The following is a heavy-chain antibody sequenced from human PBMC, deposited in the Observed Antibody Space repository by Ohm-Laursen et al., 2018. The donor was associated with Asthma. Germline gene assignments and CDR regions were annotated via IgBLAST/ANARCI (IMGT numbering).Heavy chain of an antibody. D-gene: IGHD3-22*01. CDR3: ARGAFYYESTGYYFFDH. CDR1: GDSISGNNY. Sequence: TLSLTCPVSGDSISGNNYWSWIRQHPGKGLEWIGYIYYSGLTYSNPSLRSRVIISVDTSKNQFSLNLTPVTAADTAVYYCARGAFYYESTGYYFFDHWGQGALVTVSS. V-gene: IGHV4-31*03. J-gene: IGHJ4*02. CDR2: IYYSGLT.